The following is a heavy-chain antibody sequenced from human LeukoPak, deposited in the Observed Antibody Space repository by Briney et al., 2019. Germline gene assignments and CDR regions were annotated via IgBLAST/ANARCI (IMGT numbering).Heavy chain of an antibody. CDR2: IDYSGST. V-gene: IGHV4-59*08. Sequence: PSETLSLTCTVSGGSISSYYWSWIRQPPGKGLEWIGYIDYSGSTSYNPSLKSRITISVDRSTNQFSLKLSSVTAADTAVYYCARLLNRYNWFDPWGQGILVTVSS. CDR3: ARLLNRYNWFDP. CDR1: GGSISSYY. J-gene: IGHJ5*02. D-gene: IGHD2-15*01.